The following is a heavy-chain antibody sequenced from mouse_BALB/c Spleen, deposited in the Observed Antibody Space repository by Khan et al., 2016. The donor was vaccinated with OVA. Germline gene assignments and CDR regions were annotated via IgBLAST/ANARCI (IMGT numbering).Heavy chain of an antibody. J-gene: IGHJ2*01. CDR3: ARKNGSDFDY. V-gene: IGHV1-20*02. D-gene: IGHD1-1*01. Sequence: VQLKQSGPELVKPGASVKISCKASGYSFTGYFMNWVMQSHVKSLEWIGRINPHIGETFYNQKFKGKATLTVDESSSTAHMELRSLASEDSAVYYCARKNGSDFDYWGQGTTLTVSS. CDR2: INPHIGET. CDR1: GYSFTGYF.